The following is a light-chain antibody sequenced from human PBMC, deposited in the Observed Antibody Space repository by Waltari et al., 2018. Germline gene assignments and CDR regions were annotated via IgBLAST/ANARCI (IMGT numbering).Light chain of an antibody. V-gene: IGLV1-40*01. CDR1: SSNIGAGYD. J-gene: IGLJ2*01. CDR2: DNN. Sequence: QSVLTQPPSVSGAPGQRVTISCTGSSSNIGAGYDIHWYQQLPGTAPKLLIYDNNHRPSGVPDRCSGSKSGTSASLAITGLQAEDEADYHCQSYDSSLRGPVVFGGGTKLTVL. CDR3: QSYDSSLRGPVV.